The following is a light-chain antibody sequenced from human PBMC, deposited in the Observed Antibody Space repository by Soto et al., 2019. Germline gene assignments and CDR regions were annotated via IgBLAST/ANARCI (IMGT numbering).Light chain of an antibody. CDR3: QQRSNWLT. CDR1: QSVNSNY. Sequence: EIVLTQSPGTLSLSPGERATLSCRASQSVNSNYLVWYQQNPGQAPRLLIYGSSIRATGIPDRFSGSGSGTDFTLTISSLEPEDFAVYYCQQRSNWLTFGGGTKVDIK. CDR2: GSS. V-gene: IGKV3D-20*02. J-gene: IGKJ4*01.